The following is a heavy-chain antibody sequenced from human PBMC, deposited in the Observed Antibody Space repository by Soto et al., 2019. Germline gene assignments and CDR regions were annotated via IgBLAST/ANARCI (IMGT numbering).Heavy chain of an antibody. Sequence: QVQLVQSGAEVRQPASSVKVSCKTSGGTFSSYAISWVRQAPGQGLEGMGGIVRIVDTSTYAQKIQGRVTITADESTSTVYMELSSLRSDDTAVYYCVRVVAIPGYPDNWGQGSLVTVSS. CDR1: GGTFSSYA. V-gene: IGHV1-69*12. J-gene: IGHJ4*02. CDR2: IVRIVDTS. D-gene: IGHD5-12*01. CDR3: VRVVAIPGYPDN.